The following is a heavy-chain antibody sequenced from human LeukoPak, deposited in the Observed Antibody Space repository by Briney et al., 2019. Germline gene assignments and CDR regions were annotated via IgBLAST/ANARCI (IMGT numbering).Heavy chain of an antibody. Sequence: PSETLSLTCTVSGVSISSYYWSWIRQPAGKGLEWVGRIYTSETTNYNPSLKGRVTMSVDTSKNQLSLKLTSVTAADTAVYYCARLYYYGSGMFSAFDIWGQGTVVTVSS. J-gene: IGHJ3*02. CDR1: GVSISSYY. CDR3: ARLYYYGSGMFSAFDI. D-gene: IGHD3-10*01. CDR2: IYTSETT. V-gene: IGHV4-4*07.